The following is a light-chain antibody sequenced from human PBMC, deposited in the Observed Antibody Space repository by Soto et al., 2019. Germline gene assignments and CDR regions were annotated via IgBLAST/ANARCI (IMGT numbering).Light chain of an antibody. CDR1: QSLSSNF. CDR3: QQFGSSPRT. Sequence: EIVLTQSPATLSLSPGERATLSCRASQSLSSNFLAWYQQKPGQPPRLLIYDSSTRATGFPDRFSGSGSGTDFTLTISRLEPEDFAVYYCQQFGSSPRTFGQGTKVEIK. J-gene: IGKJ1*01. V-gene: IGKV3-20*01. CDR2: DSS.